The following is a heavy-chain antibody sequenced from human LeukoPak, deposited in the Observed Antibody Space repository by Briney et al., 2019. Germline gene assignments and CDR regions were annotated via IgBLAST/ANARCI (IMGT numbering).Heavy chain of an antibody. D-gene: IGHD6-19*01. CDR2: ISSRGDST. V-gene: IGHV3-23*01. J-gene: IGHJ4*02. CDR3: VKGPRPDITVAHTVEN. Sequence: GRSLRPSCAASGFIFSNYAMSWVRQVPGRGLEWVSTISSRGDSTYVADSVKGRFTISRDNSKNSLYLQMNTVRAEDTAVYYCVKGPRPDITVAHTVENWGQGTLVTVSS. CDR1: GFIFSNYA.